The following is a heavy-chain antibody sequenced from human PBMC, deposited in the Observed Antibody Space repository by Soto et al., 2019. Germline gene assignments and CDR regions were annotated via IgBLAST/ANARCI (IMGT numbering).Heavy chain of an antibody. CDR3: ARHVNPWAQGAFDI. J-gene: IGHJ3*02. Sequence: SETLSLTCTVSAGSISSSSYYWGWIRQPPGKRLEWIGSIYYSGSTYYNPSLKSRVTISVDTSKNQFSLKLSSVTAADTAVYYCARHVNPWAQGAFDIWGQGTMVTVSS. D-gene: IGHD7-27*01. CDR1: AGSISSSSYY. CDR2: IYYSGST. V-gene: IGHV4-39*01.